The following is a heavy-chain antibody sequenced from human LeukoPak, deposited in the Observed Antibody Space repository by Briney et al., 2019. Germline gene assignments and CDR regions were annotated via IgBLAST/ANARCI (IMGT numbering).Heavy chain of an antibody. Sequence: ASVKVSCKASGYTFTGYYMHWVRQAPGQGLEWMGWINPNSGGTNYAQKFQGRVTMTRDTSISTAYMELGRLRSDDTAAYYCARGRQTTTVTLNYWGQGTLVTVSS. CDR1: GYTFTGYY. CDR3: ARGRQTTTVTLNY. CDR2: INPNSGGT. J-gene: IGHJ4*02. V-gene: IGHV1-2*02. D-gene: IGHD4-17*01.